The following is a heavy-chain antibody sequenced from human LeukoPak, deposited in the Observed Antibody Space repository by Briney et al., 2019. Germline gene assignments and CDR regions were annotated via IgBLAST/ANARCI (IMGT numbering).Heavy chain of an antibody. D-gene: IGHD4-17*01. CDR1: GGSFSGYY. J-gene: IGHJ4*02. CDR2: INHSGST. CDR3: ARDGGDYGDPLDY. V-gene: IGHV4-34*01. Sequence: PSETLSLTCAVYGGSFSGYYWSCIRQPPGQGLEWIGEINHSGSTNYNPSLKSRVTISVDTSKNQFSLKLSSVPAADTAVYYCARDGGDYGDPLDYWGQGTLVTVSS.